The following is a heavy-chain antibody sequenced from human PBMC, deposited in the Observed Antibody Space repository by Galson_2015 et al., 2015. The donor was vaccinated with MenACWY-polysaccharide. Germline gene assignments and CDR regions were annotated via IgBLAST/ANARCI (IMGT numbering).Heavy chain of an antibody. Sequence: SVKFSCKASGFSFTSFGITWARQALGQGLEWMGWISAYSGNTNYAQKPQGRVTMTTATSTTTASMDLVSLRTDDTAVYYCVRAHGLEQWNCSYGLDVWGQGTTVTVSS. CDR3: VRAHGLEQWNCSYGLDV. CDR2: ISAYSGNT. CDR1: GFSFTSFG. D-gene: IGHD1/OR15-1a*01. J-gene: IGHJ6*02. V-gene: IGHV1-18*01.